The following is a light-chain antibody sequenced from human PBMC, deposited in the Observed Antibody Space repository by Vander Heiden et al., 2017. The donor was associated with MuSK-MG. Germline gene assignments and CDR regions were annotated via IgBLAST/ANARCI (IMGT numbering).Light chain of an antibody. CDR1: QSITTY. Sequence: DIQMTQSPSSLSASVGARVTITCRASQSITTYLNWYQQKSGKGPKLLIYATSNLQSGVPSRFRGSGSGTEFTLTISRLEPEDFATYHCQQTDSPPWTFGPGAKVEIK. CDR2: ATS. V-gene: IGKV1-39*01. J-gene: IGKJ1*01. CDR3: QQTDSPPWT.